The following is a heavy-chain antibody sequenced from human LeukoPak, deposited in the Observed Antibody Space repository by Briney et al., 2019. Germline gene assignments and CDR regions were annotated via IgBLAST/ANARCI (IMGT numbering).Heavy chain of an antibody. D-gene: IGHD6-13*01. CDR3: ARLSALRGFGSNWRDTRTSEKLRRSNWFDP. J-gene: IGHJ5*02. Sequence: PSETLSLTCAVYGGSFSGNYWSWIRQPPGKGLEWIGEINHSGSTNYNPSLKSRVTISIDTSKNQSSLKLSSVPAADTAVYYCARLSALRGFGSNWRDTRTSEKLRRSNWFDPWGQGTLVTVSS. CDR1: GGSFSGNY. V-gene: IGHV4-34*01. CDR2: INHSGST.